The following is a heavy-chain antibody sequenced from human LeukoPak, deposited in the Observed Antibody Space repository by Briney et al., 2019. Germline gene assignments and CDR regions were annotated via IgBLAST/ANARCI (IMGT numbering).Heavy chain of an antibody. CDR1: GGSISSSSYC. Sequence: PSETLSLTCTVSGGSISSSSYCWGWIRQPPGKGLEWIGSIYYSGSTYYNPSLKSRVTISVDTSKNQFSLKLSSVTAADTAVYYCARDSLPAARRTLNWFDPWGQGTLVTVSS. J-gene: IGHJ5*02. V-gene: IGHV4-39*07. D-gene: IGHD2-2*01. CDR3: ARDSLPAARRTLNWFDP. CDR2: IYYSGST.